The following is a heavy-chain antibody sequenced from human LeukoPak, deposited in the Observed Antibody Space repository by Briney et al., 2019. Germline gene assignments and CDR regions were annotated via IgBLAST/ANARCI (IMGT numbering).Heavy chain of an antibody. Sequence: PGGSLRLSCAASGFTFSSFAINWVRQAPGKGLEWVSVITGSGSGADYADSVKGRFTISRDNSQNTVHLQMNSLRAEDTAVYYCAKDRYSYAFEYSDSWGQGTLVTVSS. CDR3: AKDRYSYAFEYSDS. V-gene: IGHV3-23*01. CDR2: ITGSGSGA. J-gene: IGHJ4*02. D-gene: IGHD5-18*01. CDR1: GFTFSSFA.